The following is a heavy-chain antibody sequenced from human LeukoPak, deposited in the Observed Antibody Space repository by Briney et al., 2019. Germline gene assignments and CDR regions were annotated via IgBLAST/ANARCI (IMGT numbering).Heavy chain of an antibody. D-gene: IGHD5-24*01. J-gene: IGHJ4*02. CDR1: GFTFSSYA. CDR3: ARDGIATNDY. CDR2: ISGNGGNT. Sequence: GGSLRLSCAASGFTFSSYAMQWVRQAPEKRPEYVSGISGNGGNTYYANSVESRFTISRDNSKNTLYLQMGSLRAEDMAVYYCARDGIATNDYWGQGILVTVSS. V-gene: IGHV3-64*01.